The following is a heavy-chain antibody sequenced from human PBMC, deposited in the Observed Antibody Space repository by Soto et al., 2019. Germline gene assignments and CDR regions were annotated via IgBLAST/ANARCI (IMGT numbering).Heavy chain of an antibody. CDR2: IYYSGST. D-gene: IGHD6-6*01. J-gene: IGHJ4*02. CDR3: TRDRPGPQHYFDY. Sequence: SETLSLTCTVSGGSVSSGSYYWSWIRQPPGKGLEWIGSIYYSGSTYYNPSLKGRFTISRDNAKNTLYLQMNSLRAEDTAVYYCTRDRPGPQHYFDYWGQGNMVTVSS. CDR1: GGSVSSGSYY. V-gene: IGHV4-39*02.